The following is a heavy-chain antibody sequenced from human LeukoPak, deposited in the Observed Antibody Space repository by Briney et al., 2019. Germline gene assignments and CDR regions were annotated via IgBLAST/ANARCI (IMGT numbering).Heavy chain of an antibody. V-gene: IGHV3-13*01. CDR2: IGTAGDT. D-gene: IGHD2-2*02. J-gene: IGHJ2*01. CDR1: GFTFSSYD. Sequence: GGSLRLSCAASGFTFSSYDMHWVRQATGKGLEWVSAIGTAGDTYYPCSVKGRFTISRENAKNSLYLQMNSLRAGDTAVYYCARAALDCSSTSCYNYFDLWGRGTLVTVSS. CDR3: ARAALDCSSTSCYNYFDL.